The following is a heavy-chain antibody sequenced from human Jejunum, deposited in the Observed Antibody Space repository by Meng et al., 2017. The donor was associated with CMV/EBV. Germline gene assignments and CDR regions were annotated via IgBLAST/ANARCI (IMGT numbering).Heavy chain of an antibody. CDR2: IYYSGST. CDR3: ARKVGATDYFDY. V-gene: IGHV4-39*07. CDR1: VDSLRSTCYY. Sequence: LLLQASRPGPVTPSAPLSLPSTASVDSLRSTCYYCGWIRQPPGKGLEWIVSIYYSGSTYYTPSLKSRVTISIDTSKNQFSLKLSSVTAADTAVYYCARKVGATDYFDYWGQGTLVTVSS. J-gene: IGHJ4*02. D-gene: IGHD1-26*01.